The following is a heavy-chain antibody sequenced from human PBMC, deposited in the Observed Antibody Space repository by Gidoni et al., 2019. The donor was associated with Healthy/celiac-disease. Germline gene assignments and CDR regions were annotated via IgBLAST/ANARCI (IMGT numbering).Heavy chain of an antibody. V-gene: IGHV3-66*01. CDR1: GFPFSSNY. Sequence: EVQLVESGGGLVQPGGSRRPPCAASGFPFSSNYMSWVRQAPGKGLEWVSVIYSGGSTYYADSVKGRFTISRDNSKNTLYLQMNSLRAEDTAVYYCARVPSVTTDYIDDYWGQGTLVTVSS. J-gene: IGHJ4*02. D-gene: IGHD4-17*01. CDR2: IYSGGST. CDR3: ARVPSVTTDYIDDY.